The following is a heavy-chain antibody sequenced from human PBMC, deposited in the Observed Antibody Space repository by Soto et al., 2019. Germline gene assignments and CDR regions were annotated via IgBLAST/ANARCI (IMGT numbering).Heavy chain of an antibody. D-gene: IGHD3-22*01. J-gene: IGHJ5*02. CDR1: GFTFSSYS. CDR2: ISSSSSYI. Sequence: GGSLRLSCAASGFTFSSYSMNWVRQAPGKGLEWVSSISSSSSYIYYADSAKGRFTISRDNAKNSLYLQMNSLRAEDTAVYYCARASYYDSSGYFFQGAWFDPWGQGTLVTVSS. CDR3: ARASYYDSSGYFFQGAWFDP. V-gene: IGHV3-21*01.